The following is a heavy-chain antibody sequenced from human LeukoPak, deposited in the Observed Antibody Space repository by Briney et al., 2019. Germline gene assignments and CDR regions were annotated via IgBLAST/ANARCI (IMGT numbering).Heavy chain of an antibody. Sequence: ASVKVSCKAPGYTFTSYDINWVRQATGQGLEWMGWMNPNSGNTGYAQKFQGRVTMTRNTSISTAYMELSSLRSEDTAVYYCARGATLNWNGGFDPWGQGTLVTVSS. CDR1: GYTFTSYD. J-gene: IGHJ5*02. CDR3: ARGATLNWNGGFDP. CDR2: MNPNSGNT. V-gene: IGHV1-8*01. D-gene: IGHD1-1*01.